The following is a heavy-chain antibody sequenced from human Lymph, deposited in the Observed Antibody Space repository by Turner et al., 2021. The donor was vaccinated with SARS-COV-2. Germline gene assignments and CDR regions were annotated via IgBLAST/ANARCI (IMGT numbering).Heavy chain of an antibody. V-gene: IGHV3-43*02. Sequence: ELQLVESGGGVVRPGGSLRLSCAASGFTFDDYAMNWVRQAPGKGLEWVSLISGDGGSTYYADSVKGRFTISRDDSKNSLYLQINSLRTEDTALYYCAKEGLSGRRLQFVPYFAYWGQGTLVSVSS. CDR3: AKEGLSGRRLQFVPYFAY. CDR2: ISGDGGST. CDR1: GFTFDDYA. J-gene: IGHJ4*02. D-gene: IGHD5-12*01.